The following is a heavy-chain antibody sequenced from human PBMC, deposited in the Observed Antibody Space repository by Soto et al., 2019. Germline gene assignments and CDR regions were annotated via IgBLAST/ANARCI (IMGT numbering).Heavy chain of an antibody. CDR2: IIPILGIA. CDR3: ARGLAGDLQTSFDY. V-gene: IGHV1-69*02. CDR1: GGTFSSYT. J-gene: IGHJ4*02. Sequence: QVQLVQSGAEVKKPGSSVKVSCKASGGTFSSYTISWVRQAPGQGLEWMGRIIPILGIANYAQKFQGRVKITADKPTSAAYMELSSLRSEDTAVYYCARGLAGDLQTSFDYWGQGTLVTVSS.